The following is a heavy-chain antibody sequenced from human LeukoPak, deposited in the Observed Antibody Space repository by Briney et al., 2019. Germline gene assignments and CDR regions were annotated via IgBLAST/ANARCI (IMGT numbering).Heavy chain of an antibody. CDR1: GYTLTELS. Sequence: SCKVSGYTLTELSMHWVRQAPGKGLEWVAVISYDGSNKYYADSVKGRFTISRDNSKNTLYLQMNSLRAEDTAVYYCARVDDTFDIWGQGTMVTVSS. CDR3: ARVDDTFDI. CDR2: ISYDGSNK. V-gene: IGHV3-30-3*01. J-gene: IGHJ3*02.